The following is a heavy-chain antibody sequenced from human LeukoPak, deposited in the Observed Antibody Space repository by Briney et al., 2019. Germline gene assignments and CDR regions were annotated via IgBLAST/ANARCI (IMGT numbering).Heavy chain of an antibody. CDR2: FYHSGGT. Sequence: SETLSLTCSVSGYSISSGYYWGWIRRPPGKGLEWIGSFYHSGGTYYNPSLKSRVTISLDTSKNQFSLKLSSVTAADTAVYYCASTLAVAGRLTSAPFDYWGQGTLVTVSS. J-gene: IGHJ4*02. CDR3: ASTLAVAGRLTSAPFDY. V-gene: IGHV4-38-2*01. D-gene: IGHD6-19*01. CDR1: GYSISSGYY.